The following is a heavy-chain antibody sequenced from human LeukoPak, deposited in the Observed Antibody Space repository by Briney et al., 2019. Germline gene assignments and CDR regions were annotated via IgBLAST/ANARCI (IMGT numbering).Heavy chain of an antibody. CDR3: AREAAAGSGALGY. D-gene: IGHD6-13*01. CDR2: IIPIFGTA. J-gene: IGHJ4*02. V-gene: IGHV1-69*13. Sequence: ASVKVSCKASGGTFSSYAISWVRQAPGQGLEWMGGIIPIFGTANYAQKFQGRVTITADESTSTAYMELSSLRSEDTAVYYCAREAAAGSGALGYWGQGTLVTVSS. CDR1: GGTFSSYA.